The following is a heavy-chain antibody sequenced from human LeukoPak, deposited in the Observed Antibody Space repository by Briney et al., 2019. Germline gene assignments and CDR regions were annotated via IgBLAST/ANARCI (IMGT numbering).Heavy chain of an antibody. CDR3: ARDERPTGYRYYYYYCMDV. J-gene: IGHJ6*03. Sequence: ASVKVSCKASGGTFSSYAISWVRQAPGQGLEWMGGIIPIFGTANYAQKFQGRVTITTDESTSTAYMELSSLRSEDTAVYYCARDERPTGYRYYYYYCMDVWGKGTTVTVSS. D-gene: IGHD3-9*01. CDR2: IIPIFGTA. V-gene: IGHV1-69*05. CDR1: GGTFSSYA.